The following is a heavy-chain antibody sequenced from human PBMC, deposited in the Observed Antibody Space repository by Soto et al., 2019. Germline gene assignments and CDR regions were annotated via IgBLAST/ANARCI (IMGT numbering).Heavy chain of an antibody. CDR2: IYYSGST. D-gene: IGHD6-13*01. CDR3: ARRERAAGTDWWFDP. CDR1: GGSISSSRFH. J-gene: IGHJ5*02. V-gene: IGHV4-39*01. Sequence: PSETLSLTCTVSGGSISSSRFHWGWIRQPPGKGLEWIGSIYYSGSTYYSPSLKSRVTISVDTSRNQFSLKLSSVTAADTAVYYCARRERAAGTDWWFDPWGQGTPVTVSS.